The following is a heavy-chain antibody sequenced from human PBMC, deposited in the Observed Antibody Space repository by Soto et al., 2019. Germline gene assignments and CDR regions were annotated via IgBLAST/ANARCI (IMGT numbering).Heavy chain of an antibody. V-gene: IGHV3-33*01. CDR1: GFSFSSYG. D-gene: IGHD2-15*01. CDR2: IWYHGSNE. J-gene: IGHJ6*04. CDR3: ARDRVVVAATDFYSGMDV. Sequence: PGGSLRLSCAASGFSFSSYGMHWVRQAPGKGLEWVAVIWYHGSNENYADSVKGRFTISRDNSKNTLYLQMNSLRAEDSAVYYCARDRVVVAATDFYSGMDVWGKGPTVTVPS.